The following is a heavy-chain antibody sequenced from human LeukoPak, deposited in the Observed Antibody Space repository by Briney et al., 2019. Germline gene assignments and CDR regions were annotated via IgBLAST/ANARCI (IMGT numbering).Heavy chain of an antibody. CDR1: GGSISSGDYY. J-gene: IGHJ2*01. CDR3: ARQATPGYFDL. Sequence: SETLSLTCAVSGGSISSGDYYWSWIRQPPGKGLEWIGYIYYSGSTYCNPSLKSRVTISVDTSKNQFSLKLSSVTAADTAVYYCARQATPGYFDLWGRGTLVTVSS. V-gene: IGHV4-30-4*01. D-gene: IGHD1-26*01. CDR2: IYYSGST.